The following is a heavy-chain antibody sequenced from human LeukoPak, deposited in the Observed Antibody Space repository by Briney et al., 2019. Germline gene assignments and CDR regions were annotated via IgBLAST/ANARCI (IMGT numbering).Heavy chain of an antibody. D-gene: IGHD6-19*01. Sequence: SETLSLTCTVSGGSISSGSYYWSWIRQPAGKGLEWIGRIYTSGSTNYNPSLKSRVTISVDTSMNQFSLKLSSVTAADTAVYYCAGEWLGPIDYWGQGTLVTVSS. V-gene: IGHV4-61*02. CDR3: AGEWLGPIDY. CDR2: IYTSGST. CDR1: GGSISSGSYY. J-gene: IGHJ4*02.